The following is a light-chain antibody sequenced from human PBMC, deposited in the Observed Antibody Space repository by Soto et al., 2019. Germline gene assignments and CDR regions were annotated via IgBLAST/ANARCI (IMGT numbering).Light chain of an antibody. V-gene: IGLV2-11*01. CDR3: CSYAGTFYV. CDR1: SSDFGGYNY. Sequence: QSALTQPLAVSWSPGHSVTISCTGTSSDFGGYNYVSWYQHHPDKAPKLMIYDVSERPSGVPDRFSGSKSGNTASLTISGLQAEDEADYYCCSYAGTFYVFGTGTKVTVL. J-gene: IGLJ1*01. CDR2: DVS.